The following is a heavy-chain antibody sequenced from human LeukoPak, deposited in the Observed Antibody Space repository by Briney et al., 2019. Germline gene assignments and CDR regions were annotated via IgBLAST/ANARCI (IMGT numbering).Heavy chain of an antibody. D-gene: IGHD4-17*01. CDR1: GGSIDSNNAY. CDR2: IYYSEFS. Sequence: SETLSLTCTVSGGSIDSNNAYWAWIRQPPGKGLEWIGSIYYSEFSHDNPSLKSRVSISVDASTNQFSLKLDSVTAADTAVHYCASGRFDGHGDFERGDYFDSWGQGTLVTVSS. J-gene: IGHJ4*01. V-gene: IGHV4-39*01. CDR3: ASGRFDGHGDFERGDYFDS.